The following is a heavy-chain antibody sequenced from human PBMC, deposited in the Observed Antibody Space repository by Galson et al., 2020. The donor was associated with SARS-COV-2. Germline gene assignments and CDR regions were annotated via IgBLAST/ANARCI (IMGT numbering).Heavy chain of an antibody. V-gene: IGHV5-51*01. CDR2: IYPGDSDT. CDR1: GYSFTSYW. D-gene: IGHD6-19*01. CDR3: ARQYTRSEFGGWAGDLDY. Sequence: KIGESLKISCKGSGYSFTSYWIGWVRQMPGKGLEWMGIIYPGDSDTRYSPSFQGQVTISADKSISTAYLQWSSLKASDTAMYYCARQYTRSEFGGWAGDLDYWGQGTLVTVAS. J-gene: IGHJ4*02.